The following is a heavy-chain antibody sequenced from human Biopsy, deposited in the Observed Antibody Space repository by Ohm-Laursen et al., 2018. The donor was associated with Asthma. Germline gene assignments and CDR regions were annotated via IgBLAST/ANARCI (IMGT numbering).Heavy chain of an antibody. CDR2: IYRNGDT. D-gene: IGHD2-21*02. Sequence: TLSLTWAVSGDSIDSGDYSWTCIRQSPGVGLEWIGYIYRNGDTYYNPTFKNRVTISIDRSKNQFSLRLRSVTAADTAVYYCARGWNCGGDCYSLDSWGQGTLVTVSS. V-gene: IGHV4-30-2*06. J-gene: IGHJ4*02. CDR3: ARGWNCGGDCYSLDS. CDR1: GDSIDSGDYS.